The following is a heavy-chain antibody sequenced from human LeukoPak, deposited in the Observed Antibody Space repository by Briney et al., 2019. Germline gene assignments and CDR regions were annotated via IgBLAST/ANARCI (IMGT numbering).Heavy chain of an antibody. V-gene: IGHV1-58*01. J-gene: IGHJ4*02. Sequence: SVKVSRKASGFTFSRSALQWVRQARGQRLEWIGWIVLGSGNTNYAQKLQERVTITRDMSTSTAYMELSSLRSEDTAVYYCARGEGLERRYFDYWGQGTLVTVSS. CDR1: GFTFSRSA. CDR2: IVLGSGNT. CDR3: ARGEGLERRYFDY. D-gene: IGHD1-1*01.